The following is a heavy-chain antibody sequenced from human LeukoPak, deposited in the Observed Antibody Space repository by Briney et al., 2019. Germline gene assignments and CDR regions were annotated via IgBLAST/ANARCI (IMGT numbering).Heavy chain of an antibody. J-gene: IGHJ4*02. D-gene: IGHD6-19*01. Sequence: GGSLRLSCAASGFTFSSYWMSWVRQAPGKGLEWVANIKQDGSEKYYVDSVKGRFTISRDNAKNSLYLQMNSLRADDTAVYYCARDLKRGYISGRYSWGTGSSNDYWGQGTLVTVSS. CDR2: IKQDGSEK. CDR3: ARDLKRGYISGRYSWGTGSSNDY. V-gene: IGHV3-7*03. CDR1: GFTFSSYW.